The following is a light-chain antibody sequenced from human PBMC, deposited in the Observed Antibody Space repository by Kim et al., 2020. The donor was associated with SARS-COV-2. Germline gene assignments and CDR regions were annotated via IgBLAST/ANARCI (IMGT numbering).Light chain of an antibody. J-gene: IGKJ2*01. CDR3: MQVIQSPRV. CDR1: QSLLHSDGYTY. Sequence: PASISCRSSQSLLHSDGYTYLSWYLQKPGQSPKLLIYLGSNRASGVPDRFSGSGSGTDFTLKISRVEAEDVGVYYCMQVIQSPRVFGQGTKLEI. V-gene: IGKV2-28*01. CDR2: LGS.